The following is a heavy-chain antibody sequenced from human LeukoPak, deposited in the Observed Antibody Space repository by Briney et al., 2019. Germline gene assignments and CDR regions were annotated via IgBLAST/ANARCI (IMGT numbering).Heavy chain of an antibody. J-gene: IGHJ4*02. V-gene: IGHV3-73*01. CDR2: IRSKANSYAT. CDR1: GFTFSGSA. D-gene: IGHD5-24*01. CDR3: TRGATTIFDY. Sequence: GGSLRLSCAASGFTFSGSAMHWVRQASGKGLEWVGRIRSKANSYATAYAASVKGRFTISRDDSKNTAYLQMNSLKTEDTAVYYCTRGATTIFDYWGQGTLVTVYS.